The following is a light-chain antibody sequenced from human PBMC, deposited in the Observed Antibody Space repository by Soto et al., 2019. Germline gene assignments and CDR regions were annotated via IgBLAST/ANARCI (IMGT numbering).Light chain of an antibody. Sequence: EIVLTQSPGTLSLSPGERATLSCGASQTINNNYLAWYQQKPGLAPRLLVYDASSRAPGIPDRFSGSGSGTDFTLTISRLEPEDVAVYYCQQYVSSTCTFGQGTRLDIK. V-gene: IGKV3D-20*01. CDR3: QQYVSSTCT. CDR1: QTINNNY. J-gene: IGKJ5*01. CDR2: DAS.